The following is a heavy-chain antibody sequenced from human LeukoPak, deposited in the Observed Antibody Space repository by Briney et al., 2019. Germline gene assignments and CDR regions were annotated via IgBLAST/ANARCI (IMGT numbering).Heavy chain of an antibody. D-gene: IGHD3-22*01. CDR2: ISGGGSTI. J-gene: IGHJ4*02. CDR1: GFTFSDYY. V-gene: IGHV3-11*04. Sequence: GGSLRLSCAASGFTFSDYYMSWIGQAPGKGVEWVSYISGGGSTIYYADSVKGRFTISRDNAKNSLYLQMNSLRAEDTAVYYCARDIYFYDSSGYYFPGGSDYWGQGTLVTVSS. CDR3: ARDIYFYDSSGYYFPGGSDY.